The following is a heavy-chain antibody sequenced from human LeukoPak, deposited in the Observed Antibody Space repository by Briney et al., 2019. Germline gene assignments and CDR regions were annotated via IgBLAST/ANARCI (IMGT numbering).Heavy chain of an antibody. CDR2: IIPILGTA. Sequence: ASVKVFCKASGGTFSSYAISGVRQAPGQGLEWMGGIIPILGTANYAQKFQGRVRITPDEYPRPAYKELSSMRPEDTAVYYCARGPQAAASFDSWGQGTLVTVSS. CDR1: GGTFSSYA. D-gene: IGHD6-13*01. CDR3: ARGPQAAASFDS. V-gene: IGHV1-69*01. J-gene: IGHJ4*02.